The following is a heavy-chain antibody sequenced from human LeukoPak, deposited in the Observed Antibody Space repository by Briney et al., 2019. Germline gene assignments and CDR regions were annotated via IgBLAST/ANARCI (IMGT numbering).Heavy chain of an antibody. CDR3: ARTYYYDSSGHLDY. V-gene: IGHV1-69*06. J-gene: IGHJ4*02. Sequence: GASVKVSCKASGGTFSSYAISWVRQAPGQGLEWMGGIIPIFGTANYAQKFQGRVTITADKSTSTAYMELSSLRSEDTAVYYCARTYYYDSSGHLDYWGQGTLVTVSS. D-gene: IGHD3-22*01. CDR1: GGTFSSYA. CDR2: IIPIFGTA.